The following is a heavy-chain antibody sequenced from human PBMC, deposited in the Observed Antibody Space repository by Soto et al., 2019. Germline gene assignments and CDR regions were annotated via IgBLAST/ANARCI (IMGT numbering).Heavy chain of an antibody. CDR3: ARSAGCYAVDS. CDR1: GDSVSSPYY. CDR2: VFHTGTT. Sequence: QVQLQESGPGLVKPSGTLSLTCAVSGDSVSSPYYWCWVRQPPGKGLEWIGEVFHTGTTSYTPSLPSRVTISMDKSTNQFSLALSSVTAADRAVYYCARSAGCYAVDSWGAGTLVSVSS. V-gene: IGHV4-4*02. D-gene: IGHD3-22*01. J-gene: IGHJ4*02.